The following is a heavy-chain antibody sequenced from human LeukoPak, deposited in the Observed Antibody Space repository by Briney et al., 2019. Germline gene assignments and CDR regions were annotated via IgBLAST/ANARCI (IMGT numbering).Heavy chain of an antibody. D-gene: IGHD2-2*03. Sequence: PSETLSLTCTVSGDSISRYYWGWIRQPPGKGLEWIGSIYFSGNTYYNPSLKTRVTISIDTSKNQFSLKLTSVTAADTAIFYCASGYFVHTFDFWGQGTLGTVSS. CDR2: IYFSGNT. CDR1: GDSISRYY. CDR3: ASGYFVHTFDF. J-gene: IGHJ4*02. V-gene: IGHV4-39*01.